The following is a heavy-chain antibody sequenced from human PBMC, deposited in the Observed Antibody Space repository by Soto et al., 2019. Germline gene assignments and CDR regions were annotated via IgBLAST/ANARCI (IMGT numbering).Heavy chain of an antibody. CDR1: GFTFSSYA. CDR2: ISGSGGST. CDR3: AKGRRSSATVRGYGMDV. V-gene: IGHV3-23*01. Sequence: EVQLLESGGGLVQPGGSLRLSCAASGFTFSSYAMSWVRQAPGKGLEWVSAISGSGGSTYYADSVKGWFTISRDNSKNTLYLQMNSLRAEDTAVYYCAKGRRSSATVRGYGMDVWGQGTTVTVSS. J-gene: IGHJ6*02. D-gene: IGHD6-6*01.